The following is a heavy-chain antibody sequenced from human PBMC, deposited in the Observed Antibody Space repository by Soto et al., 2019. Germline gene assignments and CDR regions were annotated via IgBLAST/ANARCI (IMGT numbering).Heavy chain of an antibody. J-gene: IGHJ4*02. D-gene: IGHD6-19*01. CDR3: ARGGIYSSGWYGVDF. CDR1: GYTFTSYG. V-gene: IGHV1-18*01. CDR2: INAYNGNT. Sequence: ASVKVSCKASGYTFTSYGISWVRQAPGQGLEGMGWINAYNGNTNYAQKLQGRVTMTTDTSITTAYMELRGLRSEDAAVYYCARGGIYSSGWYGVDFWGQGTQVTVSS.